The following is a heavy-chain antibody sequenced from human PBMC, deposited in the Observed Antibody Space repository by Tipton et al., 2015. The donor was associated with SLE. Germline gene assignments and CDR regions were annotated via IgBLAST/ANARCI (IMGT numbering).Heavy chain of an antibody. Sequence: LRLSCTVSGDSISNYYWNWIRQPPAKGLEWIGYIYSSGSTSYNPSLKSRLTMSIDTSKNQFSLKMRSVTAADTAVYYCVRGGPGRPDYWGQGALVTVSS. D-gene: IGHD3-16*01. CDR1: GDSISNYY. CDR2: IYSSGST. J-gene: IGHJ4*02. CDR3: VRGGPGRPDY. V-gene: IGHV4-59*08.